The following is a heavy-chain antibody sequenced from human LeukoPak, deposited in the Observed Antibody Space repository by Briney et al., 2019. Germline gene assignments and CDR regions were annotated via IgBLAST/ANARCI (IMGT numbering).Heavy chain of an antibody. CDR1: GFTFSSYG. D-gene: IGHD3-10*01. CDR2: IWYDGSNK. CDR3: ARDGSGYMIVYHFDY. Sequence: PGGSLRLSCAASGFTFSSYGMHWVRQAPGKGLEWVAVIWYDGSNKYYADSVKGRFTISRDNSKNTLYLQMNSLRAEDTAVYYCARDGSGYMIVYHFDYWGQGTLVTVSS. V-gene: IGHV3-33*01. J-gene: IGHJ4*02.